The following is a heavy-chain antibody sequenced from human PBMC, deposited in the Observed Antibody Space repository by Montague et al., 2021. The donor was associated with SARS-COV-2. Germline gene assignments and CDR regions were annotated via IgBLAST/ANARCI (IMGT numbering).Heavy chain of an antibody. D-gene: IGHD3-22*01. J-gene: IGHJ6*02. Sequence: SETLFLTCTVSGGSITNDDWSWIRQPPGKGLEWIVNIFKNGETDXNPSLKGRVIISVDTSKSQFSLRVTSVTAADTAVYYCARYYERSLDVWGQGTTVTVSS. V-gene: IGHV4-59*08. CDR2: IFKNGET. CDR1: GGSITNDD. CDR3: ARYYERSLDV.